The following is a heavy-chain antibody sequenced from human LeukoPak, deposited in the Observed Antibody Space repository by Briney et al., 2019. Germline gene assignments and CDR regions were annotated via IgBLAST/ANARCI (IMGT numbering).Heavy chain of an antibody. D-gene: IGHD3-3*01. Sequence: SETLSLTCTVSGGSITSYYWGWIRQPPGKGLEWIGSTHYSGSTYYNPSLKSRVAISVDTSNNRFSLKVSSVTAADTAVYYCATESGSFDYWGQGTLVTVSS. CDR1: GGSITSYY. J-gene: IGHJ4*02. V-gene: IGHV4-39*07. CDR3: ATESGSFDY. CDR2: THYSGST.